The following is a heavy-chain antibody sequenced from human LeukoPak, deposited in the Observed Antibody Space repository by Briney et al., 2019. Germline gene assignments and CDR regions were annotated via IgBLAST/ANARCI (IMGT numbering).Heavy chain of an antibody. CDR3: ARRAREALLNWFDP. CDR2: IYYSGST. J-gene: IGHJ5*02. Sequence: SETLSLTCTVSGGSISSSSYYWGWIRQPPGKGLEWIGSIYYSGSTYYNPSLKSRVTISVDTSKNRFSLKLSSVTAADTAVYYCARRAREALLNWFDPWGQGTLVTVSS. D-gene: IGHD1-26*01. V-gene: IGHV4-39*01. CDR1: GGSISSSSYY.